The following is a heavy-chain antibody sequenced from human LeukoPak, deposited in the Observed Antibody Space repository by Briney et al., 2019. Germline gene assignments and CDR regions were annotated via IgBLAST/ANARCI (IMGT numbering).Heavy chain of an antibody. J-gene: IGHJ4*02. D-gene: IGHD1-26*01. V-gene: IGHV3-7*01. CDR3: ARDVGGSFDY. CDR1: GFTFSTYW. CDR2: IKGDESAR. Sequence: GGSLRLSCAASGFTFSTYWMAWVRQAPGKGLEWVANIKGDESARHQADSVKGRFTISRDNAKKSVYLQMSSLRGEDTAVYYCARDVGGSFDYWGQGTLVTVSS.